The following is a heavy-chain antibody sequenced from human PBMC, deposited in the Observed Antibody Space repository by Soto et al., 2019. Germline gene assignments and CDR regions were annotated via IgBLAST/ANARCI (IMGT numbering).Heavy chain of an antibody. D-gene: IGHD3-16*01. CDR3: ATHGWPDTKSLPWGGYYYYGMDV. CDR1: GYSFTSYW. Sequence: TGESLKISCKGSGYSFTSYWIGWVRQMPGKGLEWMGIIYPGDSDTRYSPSFQGQVTISADKSISTAYLQWSSLKASDTAMYYCATHGWPDTKSLPWGGYYYYGMDVWGQGTTVTVSS. V-gene: IGHV5-51*01. J-gene: IGHJ6*02. CDR2: IYPGDSDT.